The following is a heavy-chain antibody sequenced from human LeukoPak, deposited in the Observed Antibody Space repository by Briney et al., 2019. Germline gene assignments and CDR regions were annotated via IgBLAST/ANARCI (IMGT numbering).Heavy chain of an antibody. CDR2: ISAYNGNT. CDR1: GYTFTSYG. J-gene: IGHJ5*02. D-gene: IGHD2-2*01. Sequence: ASVKVSCKASGYTFTSYGISWVRQAPGQGLEWTGWISAYNGNTNYAQKLQGRVTMTTDTSTSTAYMELRSLRSDDTAVYYCARDLVVVPAAAWFDPWGQGTLVTVSS. CDR3: ARDLVVVPAAAWFDP. V-gene: IGHV1-18*01.